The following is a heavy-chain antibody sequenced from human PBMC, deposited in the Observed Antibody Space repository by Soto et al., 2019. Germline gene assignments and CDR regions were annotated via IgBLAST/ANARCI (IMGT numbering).Heavy chain of an antibody. CDR2: ISGDGVVT. J-gene: IGHJ3*01. Sequence: DVHLVESGGDMVQPGESLRLSCVVSGFTFSTYWMHWVRQVPGQSPFWVSRISGDGVVTTYADSVRGRFTISRDNAKNTLYLQMDSLRAEDSAVYYCLRRSGFDYFVAFDVSGHGTVVSVS. D-gene: IGHD5-12*01. V-gene: IGHV3-74*01. CDR1: GFTFSTYW. CDR3: LRRSGFDYFVAFDV.